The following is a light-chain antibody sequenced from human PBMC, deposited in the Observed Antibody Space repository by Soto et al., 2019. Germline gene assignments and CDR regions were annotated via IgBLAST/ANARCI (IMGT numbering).Light chain of an antibody. CDR1: QSLLYSDGNTY. CDR2: KVS. Sequence: DVVMTQSPLSLPVTLGQPASISCRSSQSLLYSDGNTYLHWFQQRPGQSPRRLIYKVSIRDSGVPARFSGNGSGTDFTLRISRVEAEDVAVYYCMQATHWPRTFGQGTRVDIK. J-gene: IGKJ1*01. V-gene: IGKV2-30*01. CDR3: MQATHWPRT.